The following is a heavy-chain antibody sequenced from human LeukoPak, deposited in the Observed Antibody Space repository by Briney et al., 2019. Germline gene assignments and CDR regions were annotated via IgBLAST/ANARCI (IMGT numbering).Heavy chain of an antibody. J-gene: IGHJ6*03. V-gene: IGHV4-59*04. D-gene: IGHD2-2*02. CDR1: GGSCDDYY. CDR3: ARYLGYYYYYMDV. Sequence: SETLSLTCDVSGGSCDDYYCSWIRQPPGKGLEWIGNIYYSGSTYYNPSLKSRVTMSIDTSNNQFSLKLSSVTAADTAVYYCARYLGYYYYYMDVWGKGTTVTVSS. CDR2: IYYSGST.